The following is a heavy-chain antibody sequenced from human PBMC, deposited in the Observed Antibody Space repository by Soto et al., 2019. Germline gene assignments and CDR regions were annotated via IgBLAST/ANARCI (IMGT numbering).Heavy chain of an antibody. D-gene: IGHD6-13*01. Sequence: GGSLRLSCAASGFTFRSFTMNWVRQAPGKGLEWVSTISSNSAYIYYTDALRGRFTISRDNAKNSLHLQMNSLRAEDTAVYYCTRDASRDSSARGWFDPWGPGTLVTVS. V-gene: IGHV3-21*01. J-gene: IGHJ5*02. CDR1: GFTFRSFT. CDR3: TRDASRDSSARGWFDP. CDR2: ISSNSAYI.